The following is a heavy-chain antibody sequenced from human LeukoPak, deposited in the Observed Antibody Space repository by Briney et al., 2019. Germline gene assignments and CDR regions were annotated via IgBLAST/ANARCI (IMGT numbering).Heavy chain of an antibody. J-gene: IGHJ4*02. CDR1: GFTVSSNY. V-gene: IGHV3-53*05. CDR2: IYSGGST. Sequence: PGGSLRLSCAASGFTVSSNYMSWVRQAPGKGLEWVSVIYSGGSTYYADSVKGRFTISRDNSKNTLYLQMNSLRAEDTAVYYCATSAGLYYFDYWGQGTLVTVSS. CDR3: ATSAGLYYFDY.